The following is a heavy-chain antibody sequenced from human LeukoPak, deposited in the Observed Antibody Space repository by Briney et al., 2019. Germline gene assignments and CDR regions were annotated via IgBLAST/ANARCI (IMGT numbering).Heavy chain of an antibody. Sequence: GGSLRLSCAASGFTFSDYYMSWIRQAPGKGLEWVSYISSSGSTLYYADSVKGRITISRDNAKNSLYPQMNSLRAEDTAVYYCARRRYNWNAIDYWGQGTLVTVSS. CDR3: ARRRYNWNAIDY. D-gene: IGHD1-20*01. CDR1: GFTFSDYY. CDR2: ISSSGSTL. J-gene: IGHJ4*02. V-gene: IGHV3-11*01.